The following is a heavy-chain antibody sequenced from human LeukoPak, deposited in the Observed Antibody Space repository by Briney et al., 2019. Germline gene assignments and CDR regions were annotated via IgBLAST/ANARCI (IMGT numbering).Heavy chain of an antibody. Sequence: QSGGSLRLSCAASGFTFSAYGMHWVRQAPGKGLEWVAIISYDGSNKYYPDSVKGRFTISRDDSKNTLYLQMNSLRTEDTAVYYCAKELTRPNRPVAGLNYWGQGTLVTVSS. CDR1: GFTFSAYG. CDR2: ISYDGSNK. CDR3: AKELTRPNRPVAGLNY. J-gene: IGHJ4*02. D-gene: IGHD6-19*01. V-gene: IGHV3-30*18.